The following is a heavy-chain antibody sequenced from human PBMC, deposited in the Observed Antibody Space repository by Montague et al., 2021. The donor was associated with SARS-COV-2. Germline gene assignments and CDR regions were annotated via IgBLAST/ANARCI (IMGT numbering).Heavy chain of an antibody. Sequence: SETLSLTCTVSGGSITTDIFYWGWVRQPPGKGLEWIGSISYSWSTYYKPSLKSRVTMSVDTSKNQFSLKLTSVTAADTAVYYCARTSQYCDTTSCYLPNAMDVWGQGTTVTVSS. CDR3: ARTSQYCDTTSCYLPNAMDV. CDR2: ISYSWST. CDR1: GGSITTDIFY. D-gene: IGHD2-2*01. J-gene: IGHJ6*02. V-gene: IGHV4-39*01.